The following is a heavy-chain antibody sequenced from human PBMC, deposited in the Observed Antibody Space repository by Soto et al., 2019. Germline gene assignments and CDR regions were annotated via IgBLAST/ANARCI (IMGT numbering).Heavy chain of an antibody. CDR2: ISSRTSYV. J-gene: IGHJ5*01. CDR3: ARDPSEGRVGNWFES. D-gene: IGHD2-2*01. Sequence: PGGSLRLSCAASGFTFSRYGMNWLRQAPGEGLEWVASISSRTSYVYYADSVKGRFRTSRDNAKNIMYLEMYGLRTEDTAVYYCARDPSEGRVGNWFESWGQGT. V-gene: IGHV3-21*06. CDR1: GFTFSRYG.